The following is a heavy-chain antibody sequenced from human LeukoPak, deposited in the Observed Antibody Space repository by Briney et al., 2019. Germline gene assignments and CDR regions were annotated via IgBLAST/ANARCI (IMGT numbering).Heavy chain of an antibody. CDR1: GFTFSSYA. J-gene: IGHJ4*02. V-gene: IGHV3-30-3*01. CDR2: ISYDGSNK. D-gene: IGHD3-22*01. Sequence: PGGSLRLSCAASGFTFSSYAMHWVRQAPGKGLERVAVISYDGSNKYYADSVKGRFTISRDNSKNTLFLQMNSLTAEDTAVYYCAKAPYDDDYYDSSGYPGGEFEYWGQGTLVTVSS. CDR3: AKAPYDDDYYDSSGYPGGEFEY.